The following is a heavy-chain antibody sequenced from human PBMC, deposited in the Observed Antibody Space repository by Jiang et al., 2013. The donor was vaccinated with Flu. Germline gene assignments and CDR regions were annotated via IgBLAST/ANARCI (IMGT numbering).Heavy chain of an antibody. CDR3: ARRGGYGPPNAHKDWLDP. J-gene: IGHJ5*02. Sequence: VQLVESGAEVKKPGESLKISCKASGYSFTAFWIVWVRQVPGRGLDLIGIISPGDSDIRYSPSFQGQVTISADKSVNTVYLQWSSLQASDSGLYYCARRGGYGPPNAHKDWLDPWGQETPASPSPQ. D-gene: IGHD6-25*01. V-gene: IGHV5-51*01. CDR2: ISPGDSDI. CDR1: GYSFTAFW.